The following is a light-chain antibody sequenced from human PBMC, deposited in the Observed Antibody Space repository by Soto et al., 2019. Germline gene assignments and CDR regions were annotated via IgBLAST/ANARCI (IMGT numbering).Light chain of an antibody. CDR2: AAS. Sequence: DIQMTQSPSSLSASVGDRVTITCGASQSISSYLNWYQQKPGKAPKLLIYAASSLQSGVPSRFSGSGSGTDFTLTISSLQPEDFATYYCQQSYSTPMYTFGQGTRLEIK. V-gene: IGKV1-39*01. J-gene: IGKJ5*01. CDR3: QQSYSTPMYT. CDR1: QSISSY.